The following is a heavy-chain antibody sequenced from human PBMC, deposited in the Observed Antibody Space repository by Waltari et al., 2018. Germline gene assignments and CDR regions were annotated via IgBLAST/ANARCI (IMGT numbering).Heavy chain of an antibody. CDR2: IYHSGST. CDR1: GYSISSGYY. CDR3: ARGDIVVVPAAMGYNWFDP. V-gene: IGHV4-38-2*01. D-gene: IGHD2-2*01. Sequence: QVQLQESGPGLVKPSETLSLTCAVSGYSISSGYYWGWIRQPPGKGLEWIGSIYHSGSTYYNPSLKSRVTISVETSKNQFSLKLSSVTAADTAVYYCARGDIVVVPAAMGYNWFDPWGQGTLVTVSS. J-gene: IGHJ5*02.